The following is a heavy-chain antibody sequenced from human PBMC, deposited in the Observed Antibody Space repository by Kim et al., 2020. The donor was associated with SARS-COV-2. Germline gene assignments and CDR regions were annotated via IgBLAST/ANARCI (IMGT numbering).Heavy chain of an antibody. V-gene: IGHV3-74*01. CDR1: GFTFSGYW. D-gene: IGHD2-21*02. CDR3: TRGGADGGYSTWGS. Sequence: GGSLRLSCAASGFTFSGYWMHWVRQAPGKGLVWVSRLNPDGTATTYADSVQGRFAISRDNAENTLYLQMNSLTADDTAVYYCTRGGADGGYSTWGSWSQGTLVTVSS. CDR2: LNPDGTAT. J-gene: IGHJ5*02.